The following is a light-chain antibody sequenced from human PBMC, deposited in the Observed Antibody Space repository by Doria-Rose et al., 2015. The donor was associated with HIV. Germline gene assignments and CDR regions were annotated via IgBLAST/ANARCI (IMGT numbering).Light chain of an antibody. CDR3: QQRSNWPPIFT. CDR2: DAS. CDR1: QSVSSN. Sequence: EIVLTQSPATLSLSPGERATLSCRASQSVSSNLAWYQQKPGRAPRLLIYDASNRATGILARFSGSGSGTDFTLTISSLEPEDFAVYFCQQRSNWPPIFTFGPGTKVDI. J-gene: IGKJ3*01. V-gene: IGKV3-11*01.